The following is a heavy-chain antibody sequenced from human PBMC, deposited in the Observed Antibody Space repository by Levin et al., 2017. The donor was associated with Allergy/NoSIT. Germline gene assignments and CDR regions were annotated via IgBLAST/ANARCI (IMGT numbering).Heavy chain of an antibody. CDR3: ARGYPNLGSGSYYAYNWFDP. Sequence: KPSETLSLTCAVYGGSFSGYYWSWIRQPPGKGLEWIGEINHSGSTNYNPSLKSRVTISVDTSKNQFSLKLSSVTAADTAVYYCARGYPNLGSGSYYAYNWFDPWGQGTLVTVSS. D-gene: IGHD3-10*01. V-gene: IGHV4-34*01. CDR1: GGSFSGYY. CDR2: INHSGST. J-gene: IGHJ5*02.